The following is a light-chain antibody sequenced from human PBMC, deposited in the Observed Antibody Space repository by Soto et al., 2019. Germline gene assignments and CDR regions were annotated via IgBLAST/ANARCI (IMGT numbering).Light chain of an antibody. CDR1: NIGSKS. V-gene: IGLV3-21*04. CDR3: QVWDSPSDPVV. Sequence: SYELTQPPSVSVAPGKTARITCGGNNIGSKSVHWYQQKPGQAPVLVIYYDSDRPSGIPERFSGSNSGNTATLTISRVEAGDEADYYCQVWDSPSDPVVFGGGTKLTVL. J-gene: IGLJ2*01. CDR2: YDS.